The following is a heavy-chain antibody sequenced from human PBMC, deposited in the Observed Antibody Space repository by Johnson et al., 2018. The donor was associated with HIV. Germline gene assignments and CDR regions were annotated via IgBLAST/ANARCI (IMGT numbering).Heavy chain of an antibody. CDR3: ARACRDGDTCDAFDI. D-gene: IGHD5-24*01. J-gene: IGHJ3*02. CDR2: LFSGGTT. CDR1: GFTVSSYY. V-gene: IGHV3-66*01. Sequence: VQLVESEGGLVQPGGSLRLSCAASGFTVSSYYMTWVRQAPGKGLEWISVLFSGGTTYYGDSVKGRFTISRDNSKNTLYLQMNSLRADDTAAYYCARACRDGDTCDAFDIWGQGTMVTVSS.